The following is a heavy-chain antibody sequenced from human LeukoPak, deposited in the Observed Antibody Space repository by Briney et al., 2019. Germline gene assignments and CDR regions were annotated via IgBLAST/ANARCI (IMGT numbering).Heavy chain of an antibody. D-gene: IGHD6-13*01. Sequence: ASVKVSRKASGYTFSRNGISRVRQAPGQGLEWMGWINSYNGNTKYGQKFQGRVTMTKDTSTSTAYMELRSLRSDDTAVYYCAREIAVTGTLVADYWGQGTLVTVPS. CDR3: AREIAVTGTLVADY. V-gene: IGHV1-18*01. J-gene: IGHJ4*02. CDR2: INSYNGNT. CDR1: GYTFSRNG.